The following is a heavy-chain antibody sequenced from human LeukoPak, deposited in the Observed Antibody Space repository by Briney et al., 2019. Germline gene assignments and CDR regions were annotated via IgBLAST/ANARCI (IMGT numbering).Heavy chain of an antibody. J-gene: IGHJ5*02. D-gene: IGHD2-2*02. CDR3: ARADVALGSCSSANCYIRNNWFDR. CDR1: GGSITTSRYY. CDR2: IHNSGST. Sequence: PSETLSLTCTVSGGSITTSRYYWGWIRQPPGKGLEWIGTIHNSGSTYYNPSLKSRVTISVEMSKNQLSLKLISVTAADTAVYFCARADVALGSCSSANCYIRNNWFDRWGQGTLVIVSS. V-gene: IGHV4-39*07.